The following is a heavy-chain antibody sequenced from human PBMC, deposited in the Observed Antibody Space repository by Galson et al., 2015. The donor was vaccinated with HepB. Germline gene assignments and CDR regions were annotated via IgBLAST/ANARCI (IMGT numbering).Heavy chain of an antibody. D-gene: IGHD5-12*01. CDR3: ARILRRGYSGYDYGY. Sequence: SVKVSCKASGYTFTGYYMHWVRQAPGQGLEWMGRINPNSGGTNYAQKFQGRVTMTRDTSISTAYMELSRLRSDDTAVYYCARILRRGYSGYDYGYWGQGTLVTVSS. CDR1: GYTFTGYY. CDR2: INPNSGGT. V-gene: IGHV1-2*06. J-gene: IGHJ4*02.